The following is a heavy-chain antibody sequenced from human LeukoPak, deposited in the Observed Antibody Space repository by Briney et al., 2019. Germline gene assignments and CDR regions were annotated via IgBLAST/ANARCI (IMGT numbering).Heavy chain of an antibody. CDR3: ARYSSSWYYFDY. J-gene: IGHJ4*02. D-gene: IGHD6-13*01. Sequence: PSETLSLTCAVYGGSFSGYYWSWIRQPPGKRLEWIGEINHSGSTNYNPSLKSRVTISVDRSKNQFSLKLSSVTAADTAVYYCARYSSSWYYFDYWGQGTLVTVSS. CDR1: GGSFSGYY. V-gene: IGHV4-34*01. CDR2: INHSGST.